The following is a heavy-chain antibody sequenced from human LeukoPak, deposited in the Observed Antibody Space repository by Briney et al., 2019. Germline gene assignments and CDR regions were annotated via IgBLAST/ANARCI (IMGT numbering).Heavy chain of an antibody. CDR2: INPNIGGT. V-gene: IGHV1-2*02. CDR1: GYTFTGYY. D-gene: IGHD3-10*01. CDR3: ARDRTDVLLWFGEGDYYYGMDV. J-gene: IGHJ6*02. Sequence: ASVKVSCKASGYTFTGYYMHWVRQAPGQGLEWMGWINPNIGGTNYAQKFQGRVTITRDTSISTAYMELSRLRSDDMAVYYCARDRTDVLLWFGEGDYYYGMDVWGQGTTVTVSS.